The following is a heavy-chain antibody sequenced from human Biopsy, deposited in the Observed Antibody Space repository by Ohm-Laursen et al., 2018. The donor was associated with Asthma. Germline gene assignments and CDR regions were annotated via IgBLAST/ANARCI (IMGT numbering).Heavy chain of an antibody. CDR3: AWPDMVASIFRV. V-gene: IGHV1-3*01. CDR1: GYTFTSYA. CDR2: SNAGYGNT. J-gene: IGHJ4*02. Sequence: EASVKVSCKASGYTFTSYALHWVRQAPGLRPEWMGRSNAGYGNTKYSQKFQGRLTITRDTSASTVYMELSALTSEDTAVYFCAWPDMVASIFRVWGQGTLVTVSS. D-gene: IGHD3-3*01.